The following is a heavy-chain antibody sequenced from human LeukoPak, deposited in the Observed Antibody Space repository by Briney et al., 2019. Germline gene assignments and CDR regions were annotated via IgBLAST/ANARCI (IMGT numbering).Heavy chain of an antibody. CDR2: INPSGGST. Sequence: ASVKVSCKASGGTFTSYYMHWVRQAPGQGLEWMGIINPSGGSTSYAQKFQGRVTMTRDTSTSTVYMELSSLRSEDTAVYYCARDRHIAAAGKLLDYWGQGTLVTVSS. CDR3: ARDRHIAAAGKLLDY. CDR1: GGTFTSYY. D-gene: IGHD6-13*01. V-gene: IGHV1-46*01. J-gene: IGHJ4*02.